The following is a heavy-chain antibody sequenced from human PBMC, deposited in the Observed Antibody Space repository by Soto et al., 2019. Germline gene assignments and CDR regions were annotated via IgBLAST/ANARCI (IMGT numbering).Heavy chain of an antibody. CDR2: IYHSGST. V-gene: IGHV4-4*02. D-gene: IGHD6-13*01. CDR1: GGSISSSNW. CDR3: ARGGAAAGTELDY. J-gene: IGHJ4*02. Sequence: PSETLSLTCAVSGGSISSSNWWSWVRQPPGKGLEWIGEIYHSGSTNYNPSLKSRVTISVDKSKNQFSLKLSSVTAADTAVYYCARGGAAAGTELDYWRQGTLVTVSS.